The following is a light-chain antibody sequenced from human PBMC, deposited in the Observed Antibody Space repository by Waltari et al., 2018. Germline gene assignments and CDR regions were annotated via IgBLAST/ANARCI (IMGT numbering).Light chain of an antibody. CDR1: QSVSNS. J-gene: IGKJ5*01. V-gene: IGKV3-11*01. CDR3: QLRTGWPMT. Sequence: EVVLTQSPATLSLSPGERATLSCRASQSVSNSLAWYRQKPGQAPSLLIYDASTRAAGIPGRFSGSGSGTDFTHTISSLEPEDFAVDYCQLRTGWPMTFGQGTRLEIK. CDR2: DAS.